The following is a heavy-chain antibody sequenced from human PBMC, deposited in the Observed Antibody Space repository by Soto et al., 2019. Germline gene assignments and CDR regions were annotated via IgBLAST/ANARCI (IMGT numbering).Heavy chain of an antibody. J-gene: IGHJ5*02. V-gene: IGHV4-34*01. CDR2: INHSGST. CDR1: GGSFSGYY. D-gene: IGHD3-3*01. Sequence: PSETLSLTCAVYGGSFSGYYWSWIRQPPGKGLEWIGEINHSGSTNYNPSLKSRVTILVDTSKNQFSLKLSSVTAADTAVYYCARGPLAIFGVVIDEYNWFDPWGQGTLVTVSS. CDR3: ARGPLAIFGVVIDEYNWFDP.